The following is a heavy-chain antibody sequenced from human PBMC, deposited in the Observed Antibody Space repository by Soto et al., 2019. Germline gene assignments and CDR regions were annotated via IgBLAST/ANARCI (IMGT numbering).Heavy chain of an antibody. D-gene: IGHD6-13*01. CDR1: GYTFTSCG. CDR3: ARDPAYSSTLFVY. CDR2: ISAYNGNT. Sequence: ASVKLSCKASGYTFTSCGISCVRQAPGQGLEWMGWISAYNGNTNYAQKLQGRVTMTTDTSASTAYMELRSLRSDDTAVYYCARDPAYSSTLFVYWGQGTLVTVSS. V-gene: IGHV1-18*01. J-gene: IGHJ4*02.